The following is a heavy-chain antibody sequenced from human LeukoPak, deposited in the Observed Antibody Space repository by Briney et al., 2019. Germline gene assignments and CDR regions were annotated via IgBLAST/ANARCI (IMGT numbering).Heavy chain of an antibody. J-gene: IGHJ5*01. Sequence: GGSLRLSCAASGFTVSSNYMNWVRQAPGKGLEWVSGIYVDGSTYYADSVKGRFAISRDNSRNTLYLQMNSLRAEDTAVYYCPRITAYDDSWGQGTLVTVSS. CDR1: GFTVSSNY. CDR3: PRITAYDDS. V-gene: IGHV3-53*01. CDR2: IYVDGST. D-gene: IGHD1-20*01.